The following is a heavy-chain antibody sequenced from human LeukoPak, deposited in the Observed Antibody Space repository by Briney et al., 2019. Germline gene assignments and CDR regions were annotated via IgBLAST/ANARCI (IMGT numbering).Heavy chain of an antibody. CDR1: GGSISSYY. J-gene: IGHJ4*02. V-gene: IGHV4-59*08. D-gene: IGHD5-18*01. CDR2: IYYSGST. Sequence: SETLSLTCTVSGGSISSYYWSWIRQPPGKGLEWIGYIYYSGSTNYNPSLKSRVTMSVDTSKNQFSLKLSSVTAADTAVYYCARHVDTAMFDYWGQRTLVTVSS. CDR3: ARHVDTAMFDY.